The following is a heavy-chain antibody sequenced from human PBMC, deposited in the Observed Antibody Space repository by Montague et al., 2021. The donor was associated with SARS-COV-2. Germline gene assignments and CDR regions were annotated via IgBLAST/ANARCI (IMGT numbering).Heavy chain of an antibody. CDR3: TSGREGNYNVMDV. CDR2: TYYRSEWYN. CDR1: GDSVASNSAT. D-gene: IGHD1-1*01. V-gene: IGHV6-1*01. Sequence: CAISGDSVASNSATWNWVRQSPSIGLEWLGRTYYRSEWYNDYAVSVRGRVTINPDTSKNQFSLQLNSVTPEDTAIYYCTSGREGNYNVMDVWGQGTTVTVSS. J-gene: IGHJ6*02.